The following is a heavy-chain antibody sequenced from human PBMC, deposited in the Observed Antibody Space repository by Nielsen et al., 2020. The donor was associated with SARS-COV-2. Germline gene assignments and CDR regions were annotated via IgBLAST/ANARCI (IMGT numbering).Heavy chain of an antibody. CDR1: GYTFTSYY. CDR3: ARDRVKHYGSGSYRVNWFDP. CDR2: INPSGGST. Sequence: ASVKVSCKASGYTFTSYYMHWVRQAPGQGLEWMGIINPSGGSTSYAQKFQGRVTMTRDTSTSTVYMELSSLRSEDTAVYYCARDRVKHYGSGSYRVNWFDPWGQGTLVTVSS. D-gene: IGHD3-10*01. J-gene: IGHJ5*02. V-gene: IGHV1-46*01.